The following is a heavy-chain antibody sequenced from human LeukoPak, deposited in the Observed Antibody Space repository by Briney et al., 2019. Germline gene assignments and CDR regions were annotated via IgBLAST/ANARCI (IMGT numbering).Heavy chain of an antibody. V-gene: IGHV1-8*01. CDR2: MNPNSGNT. CDR1: GYTFTSYD. Sequence: ASVTVSCTASGYTFTSYDINWVRQAAGQGLEWMGWMNPNSGNTGYAQKFQGRVTMTRNTSISTAYMELSSLRSEDTAVYYCARTYYDFWSGYYYYYYGMDVWGQGTTVTVSS. J-gene: IGHJ6*02. CDR3: ARTYYDFWSGYYYYYYGMDV. D-gene: IGHD3-3*01.